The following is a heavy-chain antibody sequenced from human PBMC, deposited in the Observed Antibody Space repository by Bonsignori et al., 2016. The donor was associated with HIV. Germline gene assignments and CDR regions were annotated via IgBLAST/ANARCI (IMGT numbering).Heavy chain of an antibody. Sequence: SETLSLTCTVSGGSISGYYWGWIRQPPGKGLEWIGSIYHSGSTYYNPSLKSRVTISVDTSKNQFSLKLSSVTAADTAVYYCARHSKLGIGYFDYWGQGTLVTVSS. D-gene: IGHD7-27*01. J-gene: IGHJ4*02. CDR2: IYHSGST. CDR3: ARHSKLGIGYFDY. CDR1: GGSISGYY. V-gene: IGHV4-38-2*02.